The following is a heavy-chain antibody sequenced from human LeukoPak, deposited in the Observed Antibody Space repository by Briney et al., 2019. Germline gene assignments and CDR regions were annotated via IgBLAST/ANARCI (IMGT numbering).Heavy chain of an antibody. V-gene: IGHV1-69*06. Sequence: SVKVSCKASGGTFSSYAISWVRQAPGQGLEWMGGIIPIFGTANYAQKFQGRATITADKSTSTAYMELSSLRSEDTAVYYCASYKYYYGSGSSNWFDPWGQGTLVTVSS. CDR3: ASYKYYYGSGSSNWFDP. CDR2: IIPIFGTA. CDR1: GGTFSSYA. D-gene: IGHD3-10*01. J-gene: IGHJ5*02.